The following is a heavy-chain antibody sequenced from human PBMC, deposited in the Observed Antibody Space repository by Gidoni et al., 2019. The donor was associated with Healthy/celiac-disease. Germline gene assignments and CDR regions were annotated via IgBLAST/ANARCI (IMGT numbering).Heavy chain of an antibody. Sequence: EVQLVESGGGLVQPGGSLSLSCAASGFTFSSYAMSWVRQAPGKGLEWVSAISGSGGSTYYADSVKGRFTISRDNSKNTLYLQMNSLRAEDTAVYYCAKISGRFDRLYYYGMDVWGQGTTVTVSS. CDR2: ISGSGGST. CDR3: AKISGRFDRLYYYGMDV. V-gene: IGHV3-23*04. J-gene: IGHJ6*02. D-gene: IGHD3-10*01. CDR1: GFTFSSYA.